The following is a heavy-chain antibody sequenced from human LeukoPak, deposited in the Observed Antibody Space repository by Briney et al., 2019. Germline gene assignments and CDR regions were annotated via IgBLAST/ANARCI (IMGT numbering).Heavy chain of an antibody. CDR2: ISGSGGST. V-gene: IGHV3-23*01. J-gene: IGHJ5*02. CDR1: GFTFSNYA. CDR3: ARSRNWFDP. Sequence: PGGSLRLSCAASGFTFSNYAMTWVRQGPGKGLEWVSTISGSGGSTHYADSVKGRFTIARDNAKNSLYLQMNSLRAEDTAVYYCARSRNWFDPWGQGTLVTVSS.